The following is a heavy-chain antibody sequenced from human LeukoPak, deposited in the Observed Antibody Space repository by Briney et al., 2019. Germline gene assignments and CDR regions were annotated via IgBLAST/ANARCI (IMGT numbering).Heavy chain of an antibody. CDR3: ARFRSAADHPDS. J-gene: IGHJ4*02. V-gene: IGHV4-59*01. CDR1: GASITNYY. CDR2: ISHTGIT. Sequence: SETLSLICTVSGASITNYYWSWIRQPPGKGLEWVGYISHTGITNYNPSLESRVIISADTSGNQFSLKLTSMTAADTAVYYCARFRSAADHPDSWGQGTLVTVSS. D-gene: IGHD1-14*01.